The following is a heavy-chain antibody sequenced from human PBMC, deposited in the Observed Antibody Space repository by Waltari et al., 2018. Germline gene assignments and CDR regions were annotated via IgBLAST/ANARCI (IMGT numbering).Heavy chain of an antibody. CDR3: ARQDATGWFDP. D-gene: IGHD2-15*01. Sequence: QVQLQESGPGLVKPSETLSLTCPVSGGSISSHYWSWIRQPPGKGLEWIGYIYYRGSTNYNPSLKSRVTISVDTSKNQFSLKLSSVTAADTAVYYCARQDATGWFDPWGQGTLVTVSS. CDR1: GGSISSHY. J-gene: IGHJ5*02. V-gene: IGHV4-59*11. CDR2: IYYRGST.